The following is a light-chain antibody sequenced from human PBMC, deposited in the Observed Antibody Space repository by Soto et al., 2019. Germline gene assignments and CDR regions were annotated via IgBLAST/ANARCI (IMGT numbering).Light chain of an antibody. Sequence: QSVLTQPPSASGTPGQRVTISCSGSRSNIGGNTVSWYQRLPGTAPRLLIFSTDQRPSRVPDRFSGSKSGTSASLAISGLQSDDEADYYCAVWDDKLNGPVFGGGTQLTVL. CDR1: RSNIGGNT. J-gene: IGLJ7*01. CDR3: AVWDDKLNGPV. CDR2: STD. V-gene: IGLV1-44*01.